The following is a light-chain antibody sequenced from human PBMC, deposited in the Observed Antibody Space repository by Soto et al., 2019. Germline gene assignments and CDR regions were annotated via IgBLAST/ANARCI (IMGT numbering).Light chain of an antibody. J-gene: IGKJ1*01. CDR3: QQYYNWRPIS. CDR1: QSVSNR. CDR2: DAI. Sequence: EIVMTQSPATLSVSPGERATLSCRASQSVSNRLAWYQQKPGQGPRLLIYDAIIRATDIPARFSGSGSGTEFTLTVSSLQSEDSAIYYCQQYYNWRPISFGRGTKVEI. V-gene: IGKV3-15*01.